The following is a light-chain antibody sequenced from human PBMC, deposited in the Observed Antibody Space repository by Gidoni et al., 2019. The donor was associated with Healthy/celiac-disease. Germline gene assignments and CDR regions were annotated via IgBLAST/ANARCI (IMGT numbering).Light chain of an antibody. J-gene: IGKJ4*01. V-gene: IGKV1-33*01. Sequence: QSPSSLSASVGDRVTITCQASQDISNYLNWYQQKPGKAPKLLIYDTSNLETGVPSRFSESGSGTDFTFTISSLQPEDIATYYCQHYDNLSALTFGGGTKVEIK. CDR2: DTS. CDR1: QDISNY. CDR3: QHYDNLSALT.